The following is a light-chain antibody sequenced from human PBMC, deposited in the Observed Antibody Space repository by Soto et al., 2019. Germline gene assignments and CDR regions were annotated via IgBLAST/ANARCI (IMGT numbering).Light chain of an antibody. CDR3: QYYGSSPQA. J-gene: IGKJ1*01. Sequence: GERATLSCRASQSVSSSYLAWYQQKPGQAPRLLIYGASSRATGIPDRFSGSGSGTDFTLTISRREPEDFAGYDCQYYGSSPQAFGQGTKVDI. V-gene: IGKV3-20*01. CDR2: GAS. CDR1: QSVSSSY.